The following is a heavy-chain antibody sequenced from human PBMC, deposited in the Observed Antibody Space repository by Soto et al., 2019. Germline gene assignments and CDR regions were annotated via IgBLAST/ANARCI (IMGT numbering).Heavy chain of an antibody. CDR2: ISHSGST. V-gene: IGHV4-34*01. CDR3: ARGRSHTAIASRRNWFDP. Sequence: PSQTLCLTWAVYWGSFSGYYWXWIRQPPGKGLEWIGEISHSGSTNYNPSLKSRVTIPVDTPKTQFSLKLSSVPAEETAVYSCARGRSHTAIASRRNWFDPWGKRTLVTASS. J-gene: IGHJ5*02. CDR1: WGSFSGYY. D-gene: IGHD5-18*01.